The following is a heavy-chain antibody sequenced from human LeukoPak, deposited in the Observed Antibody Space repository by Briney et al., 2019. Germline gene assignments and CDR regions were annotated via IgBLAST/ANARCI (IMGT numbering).Heavy chain of an antibody. CDR1: GFTFSSYA. CDR3: AKVSGYSSGWDYYYGMDV. V-gene: IGHV3-23*01. D-gene: IGHD6-19*01. Sequence: PGGSLRLSCAASGFTFSSYAMSWVRQAPGKGLEWVSAISGSGGSTYYADSVKGRFTISRDNSKNTLYPQMNSLRAEDTAVYYCAKVSGYSSGWDYYYGMDVWGQGTTVTVSS. J-gene: IGHJ6*02. CDR2: ISGSGGST.